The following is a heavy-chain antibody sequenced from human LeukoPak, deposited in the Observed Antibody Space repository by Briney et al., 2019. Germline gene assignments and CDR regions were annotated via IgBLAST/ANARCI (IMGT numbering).Heavy chain of an antibody. Sequence: PSETLSLTCTVSGGSISSNNYYWGWVRQPPGKGLDLIGTIYYSGSTYYKPSPKSRVTISVDTSKNQLSLKLSSVTAADTAVYYCARRDSYGGGWFDPWGQGTLVTVSS. CDR2: IYYSGST. J-gene: IGHJ5*02. CDR1: GGSISSNNYY. V-gene: IGHV4-39*01. D-gene: IGHD4-23*01. CDR3: ARRDSYGGGWFDP.